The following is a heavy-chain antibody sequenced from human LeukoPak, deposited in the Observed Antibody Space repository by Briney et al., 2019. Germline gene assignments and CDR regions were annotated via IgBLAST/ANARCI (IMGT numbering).Heavy chain of an antibody. CDR3: ARSSGYYFDY. CDR2: ISSSSAYI. CDR1: GFTFSSYG. J-gene: IGHJ4*02. V-gene: IGHV3-21*01. Sequence: GGSLRLSCAASGFTFSSYGMHWVRQAPGKGLDWVSFISSSSAYIYYADSVKGRLTISRDNAKNSLYLQMNSLRAEDTAVYYCARSSGYYFDYWGQGTLVTVSS. D-gene: IGHD3-22*01.